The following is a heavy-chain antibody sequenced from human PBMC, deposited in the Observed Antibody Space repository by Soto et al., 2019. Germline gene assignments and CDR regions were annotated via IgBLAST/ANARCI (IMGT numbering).Heavy chain of an antibody. CDR2: ISTSGVI. J-gene: IGHJ4*02. CDR1: GFTVSSNY. CDR3: AGGAGFLIDY. V-gene: IGHV3-53*01. Sequence: PGGSLRLSCAASGFTVSSNYMMWVRQAPGKGLEWVSLISTSGVIHYADSLRGRFTISRDSSKNTLFLQMRNLRAEDTAVYYCAGGAGFLIDYWGRGILVTVSS. D-gene: IGHD3-16*01.